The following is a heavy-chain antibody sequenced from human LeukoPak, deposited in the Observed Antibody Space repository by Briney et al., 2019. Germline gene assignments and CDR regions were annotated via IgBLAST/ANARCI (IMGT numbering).Heavy chain of an antibody. V-gene: IGHV4-61*02. CDR1: GGSISSGLYY. D-gene: IGHD3-22*01. CDR3: ARDGYYYDSSGYAYAFDI. Sequence: TLSLTCTVSGGSISSGLYYWSWIRQPAGKGLEWIGRIYTSGSTNYNPPLKSRVTISVDTSKNQFSLKLSSVTAADTAVYYCARDGYYYDSSGYAYAFDIWGQGTMVTVSS. CDR2: IYTSGST. J-gene: IGHJ3*02.